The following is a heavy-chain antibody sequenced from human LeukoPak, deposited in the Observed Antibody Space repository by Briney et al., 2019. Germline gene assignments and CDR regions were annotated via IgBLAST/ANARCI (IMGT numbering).Heavy chain of an antibody. CDR2: INPNNGGT. CDR1: GYTFTSYY. V-gene: IGHV1-2*02. J-gene: IGHJ4*02. D-gene: IGHD3-22*01. CDR3: ARDNWYDSSGYYFNADY. Sequence: ASVKVSCKASGYTFTSYYMHWVRQAPGQGLEWMGWINPNNGGTDYAQKFQGRVTMTRDTSISTAYMELSRLRSDDTAVYYCARDNWYDSSGYYFNADYWGQGTLVTVSS.